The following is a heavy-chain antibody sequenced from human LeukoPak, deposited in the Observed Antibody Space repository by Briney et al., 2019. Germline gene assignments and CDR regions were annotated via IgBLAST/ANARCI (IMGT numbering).Heavy chain of an antibody. CDR3: ARNLYLHYFDY. J-gene: IGHJ4*02. CDR1: GGSISSSSYY. CDR2: IYYSGST. Sequence: SETLSLTCTVSGGSISSSSYYWGWIRQPPGKGLEWIGSIYYSGSTYYNPSLKSRVTISVDTSKNQFSLKLSSVTAADTAVYYCARNLYLHYFDYWGQGTLVTVSS. V-gene: IGHV4-39*01.